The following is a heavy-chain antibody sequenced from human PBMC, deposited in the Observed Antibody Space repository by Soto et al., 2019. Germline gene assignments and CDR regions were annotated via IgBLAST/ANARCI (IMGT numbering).Heavy chain of an antibody. J-gene: IGHJ6*03. CDR3: ERRARPDFYYMVV. CDR1: GFTLSGYA. D-gene: IGHD6-6*01. V-gene: IGHV3-64*01. CDR2: ISSNGVGT. Sequence: EVQLAESGGGLAQPGGSLRLSCAASGFTLSGYAMDWVRQAPGKGLEYVSGISSNGVGTYYANSVQGRFNISRDNSKNTVYLQMGSLIPDDIAVYYCERRARPDFYYMVVWFKGTTVTVSS.